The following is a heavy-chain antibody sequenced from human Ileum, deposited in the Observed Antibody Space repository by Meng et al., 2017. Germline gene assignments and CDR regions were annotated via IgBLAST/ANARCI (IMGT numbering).Heavy chain of an antibody. CDR3: ARSSQGAAAGHDY. J-gene: IGHJ4*02. D-gene: IGHD6-13*01. V-gene: IGHV4-59*01. CDR1: GGSISSYY. CDR2: IYYSGTT. Sequence: SETLSLTCTVSGGSISSYYWNWIRQPPEKGLDWIGYIYYSGTTSYNPSLKSRVTISLDTSKSQFSLNLSSVTAADTAFYYCARSSQGAAAGHDYWGQGALVTVSS.